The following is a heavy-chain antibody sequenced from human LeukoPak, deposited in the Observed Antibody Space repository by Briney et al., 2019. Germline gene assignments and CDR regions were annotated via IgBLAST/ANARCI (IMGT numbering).Heavy chain of an antibody. V-gene: IGHV4-4*02. D-gene: IGHD3-3*01. J-gene: IGHJ4*02. Sequence: YHSGSTNYNPSLESRVTISVDKSKNQFSLKLSSVTAADTAVYYCARFPTYYDFWSGYDYWGQGTLVTVSS. CDR3: ARFPTYYDFWSGYDY. CDR2: YHSGST.